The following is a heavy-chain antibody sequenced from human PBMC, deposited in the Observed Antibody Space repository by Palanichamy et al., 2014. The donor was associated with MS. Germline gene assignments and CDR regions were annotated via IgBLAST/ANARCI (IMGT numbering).Heavy chain of an antibody. V-gene: IGHV3-9*01. J-gene: IGHJ5*02. CDR2: ISWNSGSI. D-gene: IGHD4-17*01. Sequence: EVQLVESGGGLVQPGRSLRLSCAASGFTFDDYAMHWVRQAPGKGLEWVSGISWNSGSIGYADSVKGRFTISRDNAKNSLYLQMNSLRAEDTALYYCAKDIRNTVTNWFDPWGQGTLVTVSS. CDR3: AKDIRNTVTNWFDP. CDR1: GFTFDDYA.